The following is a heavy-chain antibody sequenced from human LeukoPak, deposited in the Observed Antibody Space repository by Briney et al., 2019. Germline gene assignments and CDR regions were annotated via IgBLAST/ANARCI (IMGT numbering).Heavy chain of an antibody. CDR3: AKDYYDILTGYYGPLDY. J-gene: IGHJ4*02. V-gene: IGHV3-30*18. CDR1: GFTFSSYG. CDR2: ISYDGSNK. Sequence: GRSPRLSCAASGFTFSSYGMHWVRQAPGKGLEWVTVISYDGSNKYYADSVKGRFTISRDNSKNTLYLQMNSLRAEDTAVYYCAKDYYDILTGYYGPLDYWGQGTLVTVSS. D-gene: IGHD3-9*01.